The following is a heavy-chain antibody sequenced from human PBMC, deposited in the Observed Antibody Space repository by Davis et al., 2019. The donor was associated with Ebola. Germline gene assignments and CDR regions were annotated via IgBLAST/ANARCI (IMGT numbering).Heavy chain of an antibody. Sequence: GSLRLSCAASGFSFYSYWMTWVRQAPGKGLEWVANINHDGSEKYYLDSVKGRFTISRDNAKNSVDLQMHSLRAEDTAVYYCAREGLSGFWSGYPDYWGQGTLVTVSS. CDR1: GFSFYSYW. CDR2: INHDGSEK. D-gene: IGHD3-3*01. CDR3: AREGLSGFWSGYPDY. J-gene: IGHJ4*02. V-gene: IGHV3-7*01.